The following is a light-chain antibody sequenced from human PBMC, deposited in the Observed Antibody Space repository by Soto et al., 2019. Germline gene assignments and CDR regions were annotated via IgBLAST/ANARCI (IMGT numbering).Light chain of an antibody. CDR2: RNN. V-gene: IGLV1-44*01. J-gene: IGLJ2*01. CDR1: SSNIGSNT. CDR3: AAWDDSLNGLV. Sequence: QSVLTQPPSASGTPGQRVTISCSGSSSNIGSNTVNWYQQLPGTAPKLLIYRNNQRPSGVPDRFSGSKSGTSASLAISGLQSGDEADYYCAAWDDSLNGLVFGGGTKRTVL.